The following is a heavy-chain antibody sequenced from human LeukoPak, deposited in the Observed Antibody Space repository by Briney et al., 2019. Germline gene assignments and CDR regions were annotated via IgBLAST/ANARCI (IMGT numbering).Heavy chain of an antibody. D-gene: IGHD6-19*01. CDR1: GFTFSSYS. CDR2: ISSSSSYI. Sequence: GGSLRLSCAASGFTFSSYSMNWVRQAPGKGLEWVSSISSSSSYIYYADSVKGRFTISRDNAKNSLYLQMNSLRAEDTAVYYCARDLEDQSSGWYADYYYYGMDVWGQGTTVTVSS. J-gene: IGHJ6*02. V-gene: IGHV3-21*01. CDR3: ARDLEDQSSGWYADYYYYGMDV.